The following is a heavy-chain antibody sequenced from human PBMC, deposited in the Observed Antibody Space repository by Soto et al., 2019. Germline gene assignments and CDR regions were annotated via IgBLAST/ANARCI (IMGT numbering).Heavy chain of an antibody. CDR2: IHYSGTT. J-gene: IGHJ4*02. CDR3: AAGEASSRNLAPYYLDF. V-gene: IGHV4-59*01. D-gene: IGHD6-13*01. CDR1: GGSFSGYF. Sequence: SETLSLTCAVYGGSFSGYFWTWIRQPPGKGLEWIGYIHYSGTTSFFPSYNPSLRSRVTISEDTSKNQFSLKLLSVTTADTAVYFCAAGEASSRNLAPYYLDFWGQGTLVTVSS.